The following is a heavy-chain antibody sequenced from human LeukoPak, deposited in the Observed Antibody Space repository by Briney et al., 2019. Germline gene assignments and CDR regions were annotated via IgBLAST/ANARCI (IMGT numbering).Heavy chain of an antibody. J-gene: IGHJ4*02. V-gene: IGHV1-46*01. CDR1: GYTFTSYG. CDR3: ARDLTYGDYPN. CDR2: INPSGGST. D-gene: IGHD4-17*01. Sequence: GASVKVSCKASGYTFTSYGTSWVRQAPGQGLEWMGIINPSGGSTSYAQKFQGRVTMTRDTSTSTVYMELSSLRSEDTAVYYCARDLTYGDYPNWGQGTLVTVSS.